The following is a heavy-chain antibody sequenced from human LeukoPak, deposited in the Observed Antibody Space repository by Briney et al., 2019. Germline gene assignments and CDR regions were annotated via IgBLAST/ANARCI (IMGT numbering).Heavy chain of an antibody. J-gene: IGHJ4*02. D-gene: IGHD6-13*01. CDR3: AREHSSSWDQFDY. CDR1: GYTFNANY. Sequence: ASVKVSCTASGYTFNANYIHWVRQAPGQGLEWMGWFNPENGNTNYAQKVQGRVTMTADTSTSTSYMELRSLRSDDTAVYYCAREHSSSWDQFDYWGQGTLVTVSS. V-gene: IGHV1-18*04. CDR2: FNPENGNT.